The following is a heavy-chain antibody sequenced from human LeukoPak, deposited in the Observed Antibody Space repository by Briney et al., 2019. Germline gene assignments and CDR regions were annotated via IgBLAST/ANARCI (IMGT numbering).Heavy chain of an antibody. D-gene: IGHD3-22*01. Sequence: PSETLSLTCTVSGGSISSYYWSWIRQPPGKGLEWIGYIYYSGSTNYNPSLKSRVTISVDKSKNLFSLRLTSVTAADTAVYYRATDTPAYPNYYYGMDVWGQGTTVIVSS. V-gene: IGHV4-59*12. CDR3: ATDTPAYPNYYYGMDV. J-gene: IGHJ6*02. CDR1: GGSISSYY. CDR2: IYYSGST.